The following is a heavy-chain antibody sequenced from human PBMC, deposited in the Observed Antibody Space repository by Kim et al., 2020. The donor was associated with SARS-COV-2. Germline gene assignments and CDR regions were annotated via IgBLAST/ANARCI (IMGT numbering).Heavy chain of an antibody. CDR3: ARGIGYYDFWSARGYFDY. Sequence: ASVKVSCKASGYTFTSYAMHWVRQAPGQRLEWMGWINAGNGNTKYSQKFQGRVTITRDTSASTAYMELSSLRSEDTAVYYCARGIGYYDFWSARGYFDYWGQGTLVTVSS. J-gene: IGHJ4*02. D-gene: IGHD3-3*01. V-gene: IGHV1-3*01. CDR1: GYTFTSYA. CDR2: INAGNGNT.